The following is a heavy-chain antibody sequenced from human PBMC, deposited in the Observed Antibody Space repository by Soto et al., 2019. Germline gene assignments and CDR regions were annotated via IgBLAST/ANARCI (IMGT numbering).Heavy chain of an antibody. V-gene: IGHV3-30*18. J-gene: IGHJ6*02. CDR1: GFTFSSYG. CDR2: ISYDGSNK. Sequence: PAGSLRLSCAASGFTFSSYGMHWVRQAPGKGLEWVAVISYDGSNKYYADSVKGRFTISRDNSKNTLYLQMNSLRAEDTAVYYCAKDPAVYYGMDVWGQGTTVTVSS. CDR3: AKDPAVYYGMDV.